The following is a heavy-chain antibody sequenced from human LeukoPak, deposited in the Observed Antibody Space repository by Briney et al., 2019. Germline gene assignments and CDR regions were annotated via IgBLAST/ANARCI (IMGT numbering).Heavy chain of an antibody. CDR1: GGSISSGSYY. CDR3: ARGRWEGGAFDI. Sequence: SETLSLTCTVSGGSISSGSYYWSWIRRPAGKGLEWIGRIYTSGSTNYNPSLKSRVTISVDTSKNQFSLKLSSVTAADTAVYYCARGRWEGGAFDIWGQGTMVTVSS. D-gene: IGHD1-26*01. V-gene: IGHV4-61*02. CDR2: IYTSGST. J-gene: IGHJ3*02.